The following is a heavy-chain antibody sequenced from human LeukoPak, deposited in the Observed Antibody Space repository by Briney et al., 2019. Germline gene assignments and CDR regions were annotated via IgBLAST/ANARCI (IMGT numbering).Heavy chain of an antibody. CDR1: GGSFSGYY. CDR2: INHSGST. V-gene: IGHV4-34*01. D-gene: IGHD1-26*01. Sequence: SETLSLTCAVYGGSFSGYYWSWIRQPPGKGLEWIGEINHSGSTNYNPSLKSRVTISVDTSKSQFSLKLSSVTAAVTAVYYCARGIGAELLDYWGQGTLVTVSS. J-gene: IGHJ4*02. CDR3: ARGIGAELLDY.